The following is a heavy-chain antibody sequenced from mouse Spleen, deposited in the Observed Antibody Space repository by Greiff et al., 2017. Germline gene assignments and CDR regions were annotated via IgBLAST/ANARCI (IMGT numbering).Heavy chain of an antibody. CDR2: INYDGSST. CDR3: ARYGNYAAMDY. J-gene: IGHJ4*01. D-gene: IGHD2-1*01. V-gene: IGHV5-16*01. CDR1: GFTFSDYY. Sequence: EVMLVESEGGLVQPGSSMKLSCTASGFTFSDYYMAWVRQVPEKGLEWVANINYDGSSTYYLDSLKSRFIISRDNAKNILYLQMSSLKSEDTATYYCARYGNYAAMDYWGQGTSVTVSS.